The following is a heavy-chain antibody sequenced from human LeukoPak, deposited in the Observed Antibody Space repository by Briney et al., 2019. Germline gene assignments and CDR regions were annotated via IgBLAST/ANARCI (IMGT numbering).Heavy chain of an antibody. CDR3: ARDQVAVAGAFDY. Sequence: TGGSLRLSCAASGFTFSSYGMHWVRQAPGKGLEWVAVISYDGSNKYYADSVKGRFTISRDNSKNTLYLQMNSLRAEDTAVYYCARDQVAVAGAFDYWGQGTLVTVSS. D-gene: IGHD6-19*01. V-gene: IGHV3-30*03. CDR1: GFTFSSYG. CDR2: ISYDGSNK. J-gene: IGHJ4*02.